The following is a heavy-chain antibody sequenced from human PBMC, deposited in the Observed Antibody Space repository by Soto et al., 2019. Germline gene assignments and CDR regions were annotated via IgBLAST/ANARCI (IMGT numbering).Heavy chain of an antibody. D-gene: IGHD2-2*02. J-gene: IGHJ3*02. V-gene: IGHV4-31*03. CDR3: ARDNYTLGAFDI. CDR2: IYYSGST. CDR1: GGSISSGGYY. Sequence: SETLSLTCTVSGGSISSGGYYCSWIRQHPGKGLEWIGYIYYSGSTYYNPSLKSRVTISVDTSKNQFSLKLSSVTAADTAVYYCARDNYTLGAFDIWGQGTMVT.